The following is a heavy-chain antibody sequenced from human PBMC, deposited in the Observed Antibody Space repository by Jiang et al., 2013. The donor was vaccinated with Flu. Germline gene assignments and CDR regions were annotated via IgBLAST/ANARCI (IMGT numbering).Heavy chain of an antibody. CDR3: ARTTHMTSVTTDDF. J-gene: IGHJ4*02. CDR1: GGTFFNYA. V-gene: IGHV1-69*04. D-gene: IGHD4-17*01. CDR2: IIPVLGMT. Sequence: AEVKKPGSSVRVSCKASGGTFFNYAVYWVRQAPGHGLEWMGRIIPVLGMTNYAQTLQGRLTITADKSTTTAYMDLNSLRIEDTAVYYCARTTHMTSVTTDDFWGQGTLVTVSS.